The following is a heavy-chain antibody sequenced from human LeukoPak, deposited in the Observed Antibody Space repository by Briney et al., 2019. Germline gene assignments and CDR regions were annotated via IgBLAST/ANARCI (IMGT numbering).Heavy chain of an antibody. D-gene: IGHD3-10*01. V-gene: IGHV3-15*01. Sequence: GGSLRLSCAASGFTFSNAWMSWVRQAPGKGLEWVGRIKSKTDGGTTDYAAPVKGRFTISRYNSKYTLYLRINSLKAADTAVYDCTTDLKVRGVIIANRGQGTLVTVSS. CDR3: TTDLKVRGVIIAN. CDR2: IKSKTDGGTT. CDR1: GFTFSNAW. J-gene: IGHJ4*02.